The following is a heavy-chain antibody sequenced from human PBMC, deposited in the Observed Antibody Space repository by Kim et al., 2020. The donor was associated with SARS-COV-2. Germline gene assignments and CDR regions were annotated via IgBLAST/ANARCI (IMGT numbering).Heavy chain of an antibody. J-gene: IGHJ5*02. CDR3: ARVALGSSSWYWFDP. V-gene: IGHV3-11*05. Sequence: GGSLRLSCAASGFTFSDYYMSWIRQAPGKGLEWLSYISSVTNYTNYADSVEGRFTISRDNAKNSLFLQMNSLRAEDTAVYYCARVALGSSSWYWFDPWGPGTLVTVSS. CDR1: GFTFSDYY. CDR2: ISSVTNYT. D-gene: IGHD6-13*01.